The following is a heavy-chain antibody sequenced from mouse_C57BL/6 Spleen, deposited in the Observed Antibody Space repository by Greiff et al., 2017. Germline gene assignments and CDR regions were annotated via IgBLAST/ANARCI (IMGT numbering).Heavy chain of an antibody. CDR1: GFTFSDYG. J-gene: IGHJ2*01. CDR2: ISSGSSTI. CDR3: ARDYSNYFDY. D-gene: IGHD2-5*01. V-gene: IGHV5-17*01. Sequence: DVMLVESGGGLVKPGGSLKLSCAASGFTFSDYGMHWVRQAPEKGLEWVAYISSGSSTIYYADTVKGRFTISRDNAKSTLFLQMTSLRSEDTAMYYCARDYSNYFDYWGQGTTLTVSS.